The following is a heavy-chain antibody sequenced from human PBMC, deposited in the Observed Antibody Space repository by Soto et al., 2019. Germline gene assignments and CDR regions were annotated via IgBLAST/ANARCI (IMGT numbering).Heavy chain of an antibody. CDR1: GHRFTMRW. D-gene: IGHD3-22*01. J-gene: IGHJ4*02. CDR3: ATSYETSGYYSFDH. Sequence: EESLKISCNDSGHRFTMRWIGWVRQKPGKGLEWMGIFYPGDSDARYRPSFQGQVTISADRSKTTAYLQWDSLKASDTAMYYCATSYETSGYYSFDHWGQGTLVTVSS. CDR2: FYPGDSDA. V-gene: IGHV5-51*01.